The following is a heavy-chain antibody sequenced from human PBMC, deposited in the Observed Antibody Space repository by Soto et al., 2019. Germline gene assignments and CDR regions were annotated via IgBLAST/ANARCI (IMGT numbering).Heavy chain of an antibody. D-gene: IGHD1-1*01. CDR2: IYYSGST. V-gene: IGHV4-39*01. Sequence: PSETLSLTCTVSGGSISSSSYYWGWIRQPPGKGLEWIGSIYYSGSTYYNPSLKSRVTISVDTSKNQFSLKLSSVTAADTAVYYCAEGPRTKLYYFDYWGQGTLVTVSS. CDR3: AEGPRTKLYYFDY. J-gene: IGHJ4*02. CDR1: GGSISSSSYY.